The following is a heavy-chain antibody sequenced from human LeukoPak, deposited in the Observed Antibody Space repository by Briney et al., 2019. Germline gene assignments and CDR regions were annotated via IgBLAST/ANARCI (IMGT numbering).Heavy chain of an antibody. J-gene: IGHJ4*02. V-gene: IGHV4-59*01. CDR2: IYYSGST. CDR1: GGSISSSY. CDR3: ARGVEDYYDSSGYGY. Sequence: PSETLSLTWTVSGGSISSSYWSWIRQPPGKGLEWSGYIYYSGSTNDNPSLKSRVTISVDTSKHQFSLKLSSVSAADTAVYYCARGVEDYYDSSGYGYWGQGTLVTVSS. D-gene: IGHD3-22*01.